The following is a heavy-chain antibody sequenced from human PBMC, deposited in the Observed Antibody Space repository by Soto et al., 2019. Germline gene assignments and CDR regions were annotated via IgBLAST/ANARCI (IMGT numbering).Heavy chain of an antibody. CDR3: AKDLGYSYGGYYYYGMDV. D-gene: IGHD5-18*01. J-gene: IGHJ6*02. Sequence: PGGSLRVSCAASGFTFSSYGMHRVRQAPGKGLEWVAVISYDGSNKYYADSVKGRFTISRDNSKNTLYLQMNSLRAEDTAVYYCAKDLGYSYGGYYYYGMDVWGQGTTVTVSS. CDR2: ISYDGSNK. CDR1: GFTFSSYG. V-gene: IGHV3-30*18.